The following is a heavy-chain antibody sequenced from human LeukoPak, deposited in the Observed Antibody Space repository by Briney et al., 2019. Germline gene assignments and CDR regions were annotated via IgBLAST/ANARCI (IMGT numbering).Heavy chain of an antibody. V-gene: IGHV1-46*01. J-gene: IGHJ4*02. CDR2: INPSGGSP. D-gene: IGHD1-14*01. CDR1: GYTFTNYY. Sequence: GASVKVSCKASGYTFTNYYMHWVRQAPGQGLEWMGIINPSGGSPSYAQKFQGRVTMTRDTSTSTVYMELSSLRSEDTAVYYCARNRNIRGPREPFAYWGQGTLVTVSS. CDR3: ARNRNIRGPREPFAY.